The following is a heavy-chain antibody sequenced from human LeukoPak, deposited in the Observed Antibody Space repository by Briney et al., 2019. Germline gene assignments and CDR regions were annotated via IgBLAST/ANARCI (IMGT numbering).Heavy chain of an antibody. J-gene: IGHJ3*02. CDR2: IIPIFGTA. Sequence: GASVKVSCKASGYTFTGYYMHWVRQAPGQGLEWMGGIIPIFGTANYAQKFQGRVTITTDESTSTAYMELSSLRSEDTAVYYCARPINPSSGYYRTIPDDAFDIWGQGTMVTVSS. CDR3: ARPINPSSGYYRTIPDDAFDI. D-gene: IGHD3-22*01. V-gene: IGHV1-69*05. CDR1: GYTFTGYY.